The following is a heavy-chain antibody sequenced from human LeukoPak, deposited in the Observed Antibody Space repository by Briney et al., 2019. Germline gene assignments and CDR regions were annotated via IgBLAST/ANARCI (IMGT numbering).Heavy chain of an antibody. CDR3: ARGPTGGFDY. Sequence: PGGSLRLSRAASGFTYSSYSMNWVRQARGKGLEGVSSISSSSSYIYYADSVKGRFTISRDNAKNSLYLQMNSLRAEDTAVYYCARGPTGGFDYWGQGTLVTVSS. J-gene: IGHJ4*02. CDR2: ISSSSSYI. D-gene: IGHD1-14*01. CDR1: GFTYSSYS. V-gene: IGHV3-21*01.